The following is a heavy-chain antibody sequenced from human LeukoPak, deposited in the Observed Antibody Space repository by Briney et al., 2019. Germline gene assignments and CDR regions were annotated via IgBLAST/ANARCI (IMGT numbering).Heavy chain of an antibody. CDR3: ARVTGYVIEDYFDY. CDR1: GGSISSYY. V-gene: IGHV4-59*01. D-gene: IGHD3-22*01. Sequence: SEALSLTCTVSGGSISSYYWSWIRQPPGKGLEWIGYIYYSGSTNYNPSLKSRVTISVDTSKNQFSLKLRSVTTADTAVYYCARVTGYVIEDYFDYWGQGTLVTVSS. CDR2: IYYSGST. J-gene: IGHJ4*02.